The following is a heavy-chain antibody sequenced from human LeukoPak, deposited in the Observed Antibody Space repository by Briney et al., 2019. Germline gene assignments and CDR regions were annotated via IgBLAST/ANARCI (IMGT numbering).Heavy chain of an antibody. CDR3: AKAEQRLGYYFDY. CDR1: GFTFSSYG. V-gene: IGHV3-30*18. D-gene: IGHD6-25*01. CDR2: ISYDGSNK. Sequence: PGGSLRLSCAASGFTFSSYGMHWVRQAPGKGLEWVAVISYDGSNKYYADSVKGRFTISRDNSKNTLYLQMNSLRAEDTAVYYCAKAEQRLGYYFDYWGQGTLVTVSS. J-gene: IGHJ4*02.